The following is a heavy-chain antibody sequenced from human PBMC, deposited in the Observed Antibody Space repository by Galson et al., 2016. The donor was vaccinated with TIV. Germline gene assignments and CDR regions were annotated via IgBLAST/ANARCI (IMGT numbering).Heavy chain of an antibody. CDR1: GYTFSGYY. J-gene: IGHJ4*02. CDR3: ARSVEDCGTASCYPARFDY. CDR2: INPQSGDT. V-gene: IGHV1-2*02. D-gene: IGHD2-2*01. Sequence: SVKVSCKASGYTFSGYYIHWVRQAPGQRLEWMGWINPQSGDTNYAQKLQGRVTMTRDTSVATAYMELSSLRPEDSAVYYCARSVEDCGTASCYPARFDYWGQGTPVTVSS.